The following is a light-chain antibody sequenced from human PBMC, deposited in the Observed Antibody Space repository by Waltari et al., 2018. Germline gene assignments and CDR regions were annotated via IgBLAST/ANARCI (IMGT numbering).Light chain of an antibody. CDR2: RNN. V-gene: IGLV1-47*01. J-gene: IGLJ3*02. CDR1: RSNIGHNS. CDR3: AAWDDSLSGRV. Sequence: QSVLTQPPSASGTPGQRVTIYCSGSRSNIGHNSVYCYQQLPGTAPKLLLYRNNQRPSGVPDRFSGSKSGTSASLAISGLRSEDEADYYCAAWDDSLSGRVFGGGTKVTVL.